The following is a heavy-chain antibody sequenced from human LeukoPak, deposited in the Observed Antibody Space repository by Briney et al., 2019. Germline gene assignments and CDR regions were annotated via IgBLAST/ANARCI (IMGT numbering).Heavy chain of an antibody. CDR1: GFTFSSYA. Sequence: GGSLRLSCAASGFTFSSYAMSWVRQAQGKGLEWVSAISGSGDSTYYADSVKGRFTISRDYSKNTLYLQMNSLRAEDTAVYYCAKGSAYESLCSGGSCYSDNWGQGTLVTVSS. J-gene: IGHJ4*02. CDR3: AKGSAYESLCSGGSCYSDN. D-gene: IGHD2-15*01. CDR2: ISGSGDST. V-gene: IGHV3-23*01.